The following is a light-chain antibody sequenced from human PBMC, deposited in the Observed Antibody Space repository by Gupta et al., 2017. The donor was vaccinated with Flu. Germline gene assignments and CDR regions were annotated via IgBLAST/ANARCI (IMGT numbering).Light chain of an antibody. J-gene: IGLJ1*01. V-gene: IGLV3-25*03. Sequence: SYELTQPPSLSVSPGQTARITCSGDALPKQYAYWYHQKPGQAPVLVVYKDSGRPPGIPGRFSGSSSGTTVTVTISGAQEEDEADYYCHSADSSGTYVFGTGTKVTVL. CDR3: HSADSSGTYV. CDR1: ALPKQY. CDR2: KDS.